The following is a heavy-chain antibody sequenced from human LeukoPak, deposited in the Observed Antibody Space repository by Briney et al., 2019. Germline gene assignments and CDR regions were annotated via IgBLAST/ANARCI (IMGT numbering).Heavy chain of an antibody. Sequence: GGSLRLSCAASGFTFSRFAMHWVRQAPGKGLEWVANIKPNGRETYYVDSVKGRFTISRDNAKSSLYLQMNSLRAEDTAVYYCARDYNLGQGTLVTVSS. J-gene: IGHJ4*02. V-gene: IGHV3-7*01. CDR3: ARDYN. CDR2: IKPNGRET. CDR1: GFTFSRFA.